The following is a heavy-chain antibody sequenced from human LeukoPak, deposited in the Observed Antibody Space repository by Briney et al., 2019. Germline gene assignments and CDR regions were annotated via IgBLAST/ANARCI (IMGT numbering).Heavy chain of an antibody. CDR1: GFTFSNYA. CDR3: AKDRAPFDY. CDR2: ITGSGGST. D-gene: IGHD3-10*01. Sequence: GGSLRLSCAASGFTFSNYAMSWVRQAPGKGLEWVSSITGSGGSTYYADSVKGRFTISRDNSKNTLYLQMISLRAEDTAVYFCAKDRAPFDYWGQGTLVTVSS. V-gene: IGHV3-23*01. J-gene: IGHJ4*02.